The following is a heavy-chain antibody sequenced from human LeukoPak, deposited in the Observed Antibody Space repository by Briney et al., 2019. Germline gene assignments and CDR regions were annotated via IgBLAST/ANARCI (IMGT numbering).Heavy chain of an antibody. CDR3: ARNYYVSGSYSYYMDV. Sequence: SVKVSCKASGGTFSSYAISWVRQAPGQGLEWMGGIIPIFGTANYAQKFQGRVTITADESTSTAYMELSSLRSEDTAVYYCARNYYVSGSYSYYMDVWGKGTTVTISS. CDR2: IIPIFGTA. D-gene: IGHD3-10*01. CDR1: GGTFSSYA. V-gene: IGHV1-69*01. J-gene: IGHJ6*03.